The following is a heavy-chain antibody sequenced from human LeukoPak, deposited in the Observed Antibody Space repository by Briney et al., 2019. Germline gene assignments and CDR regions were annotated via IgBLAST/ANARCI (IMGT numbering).Heavy chain of an antibody. D-gene: IGHD3-22*01. Sequence: GGSLRLSCAASGFTFSSYGMHWVRQAPGKGLEWVAVIWYDGSNKYYADSVEGRFTISRDNSKNTLYLQMNSLRAEDTAVYYCARALFNYDSSGLNYWGQGTLVTVSS. J-gene: IGHJ4*02. V-gene: IGHV3-33*01. CDR1: GFTFSSYG. CDR2: IWYDGSNK. CDR3: ARALFNYDSSGLNY.